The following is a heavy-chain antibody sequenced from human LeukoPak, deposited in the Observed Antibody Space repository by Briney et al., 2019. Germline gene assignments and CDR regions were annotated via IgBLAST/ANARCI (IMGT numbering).Heavy chain of an antibody. D-gene: IGHD1-26*01. Sequence: SETLSLTCTVSGYSISSGYYWGWIRQPPGKGLEWIGSIYHSGNTYYNPSLKSRVTISVDTSKNQFSLKLSSVTAADTAVYYCARGYRFYFDYWGQGTLVSVSS. J-gene: IGHJ4*02. CDR3: ARGYRFYFDY. CDR2: IYHSGNT. CDR1: GYSISSGYY. V-gene: IGHV4-38-2*02.